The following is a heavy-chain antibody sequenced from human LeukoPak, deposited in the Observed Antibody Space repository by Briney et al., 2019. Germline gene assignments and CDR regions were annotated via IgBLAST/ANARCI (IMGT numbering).Heavy chain of an antibody. CDR3: ARIEPKWLHLDY. Sequence: ASVKVSCKASGYTSTDYHIHWVRQAPGQGLEWMGWINPKSGDTDYLQKFQGRLTVTRDTSISTAYMELSRLTSGDTAMYYCARIEPKWLHLDYWGQGALVTVSS. CDR1: GYTSTDYH. V-gene: IGHV1-2*02. J-gene: IGHJ4*02. D-gene: IGHD5-24*01. CDR2: INPKSGDT.